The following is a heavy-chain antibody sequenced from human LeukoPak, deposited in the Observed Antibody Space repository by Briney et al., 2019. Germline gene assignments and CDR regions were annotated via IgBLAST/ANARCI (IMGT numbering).Heavy chain of an antibody. J-gene: IGHJ4*02. V-gene: IGHV3-23*01. CDR3: VRAAPGDCCSTRCSLICH. Sequence: GGSLRLSCAGSGFTFNNYAMSWVRQTPRKGLEWVSTIMISGDDTYYADPVKGRFTMSRDKSKNTLYLQMSYLRAEDTAVYYCVRAAPGDCCSTRCSLICHWGQGILVTVSS. D-gene: IGHD2-2*01. CDR2: IMISGDDT. CDR1: GFTFNNYA.